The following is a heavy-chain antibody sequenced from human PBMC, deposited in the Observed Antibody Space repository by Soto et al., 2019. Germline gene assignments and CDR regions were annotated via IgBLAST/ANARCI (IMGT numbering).Heavy chain of an antibody. Sequence: GESLKISCKGSGYSFTSYWIGWVRQMPGKGLEWMGIIYPGDSDTRYSPSFQGQVTISADKSISTAYLQWSSLKASDTAMYYCARSQSLSGYDSYYFDYWGQGPLVTVSS. CDR2: IYPGDSDT. J-gene: IGHJ4*02. D-gene: IGHD5-12*01. CDR1: GYSFTSYW. CDR3: ARSQSLSGYDSYYFDY. V-gene: IGHV5-51*01.